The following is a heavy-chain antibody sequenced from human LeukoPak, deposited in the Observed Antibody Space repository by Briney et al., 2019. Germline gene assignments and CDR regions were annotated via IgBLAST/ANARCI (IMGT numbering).Heavy chain of an antibody. CDR2: IYYSRSI. J-gene: IGHJ6*03. D-gene: IGHD3-3*02. CDR1: GGSISSSSYY. V-gene: IGHV4-39*07. Sequence: PSETLSLTCTVSGGSISSSSYYWGWIRQPPGKGLEWIGSIYYSRSIYYNPSLKSRVTISVDTSKNQFSLKLSSVTAADTAVYYCARAFYPGYYSYMAVWGKGTTVTVSS. CDR3: ARAFYPGYYSYMAV.